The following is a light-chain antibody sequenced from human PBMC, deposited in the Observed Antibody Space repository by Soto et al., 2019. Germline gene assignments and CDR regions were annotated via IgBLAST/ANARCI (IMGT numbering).Light chain of an antibody. J-gene: IGLJ2*01. Sequence: QPVLTQSPSASASLGASVKLTCTLSSGHSNYAIAWHQQQSEKGPRYLMKLNSDGSHSKGAGIPDRFSGSSSGAERYLTISSLQSEDEAHYYCQTWGSGIVVFGGGTKHTVL. CDR3: QTWGSGIVV. V-gene: IGLV4-69*01. CDR1: SGHSNYA. CDR2: LNSDGSH.